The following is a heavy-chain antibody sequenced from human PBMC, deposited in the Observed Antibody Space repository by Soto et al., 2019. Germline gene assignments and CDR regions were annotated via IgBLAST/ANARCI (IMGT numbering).Heavy chain of an antibody. Sequence: GGSLRLSCAASGFTFSSYAMHWVRQAPGKGLEWVAVISYDGSNKYYADSVKGRFTISRDNSKNTLYLQMNSLRAEDTAVYYCARGSGSSGWTQGVLDYWGQGTLVTVSS. CDR3: ARGSGSSGWTQGVLDY. CDR1: GFTFSSYA. CDR2: ISYDGSNK. V-gene: IGHV3-30-3*01. D-gene: IGHD6-19*01. J-gene: IGHJ4*02.